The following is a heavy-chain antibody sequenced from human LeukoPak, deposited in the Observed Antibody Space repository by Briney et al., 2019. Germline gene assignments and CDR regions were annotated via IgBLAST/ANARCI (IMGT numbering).Heavy chain of an antibody. CDR3: AKGLDAYNWNDCGY. Sequence: GGSLRLSCVASGFPFSSYWMTWVRQAPGKGLEWVANIKQDGSKKSYVDSVKGRFTISRDNAKNSLYLQMNSLRAEDTAVYYCAKGLDAYNWNDCGYWGQGTLVTVSS. V-gene: IGHV3-7*01. D-gene: IGHD1-1*01. CDR1: GFPFSSYW. CDR2: IKQDGSKK. J-gene: IGHJ4*02.